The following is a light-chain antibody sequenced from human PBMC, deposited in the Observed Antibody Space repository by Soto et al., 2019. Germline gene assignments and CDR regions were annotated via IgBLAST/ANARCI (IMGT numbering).Light chain of an antibody. J-gene: IGKJ5*01. CDR3: QQYDSSPIT. Sequence: EIVLTQSPGTLSLSPGERATLSCRASQSVSSSYLAWYQQKPGQAPSLLIYGASRRATGIPDRFSGSGSGTDFTLTISRLEPEDFPVYYCQQYDSSPITFGQGTRPEIK. CDR2: GAS. V-gene: IGKV3-20*01. CDR1: QSVSSSY.